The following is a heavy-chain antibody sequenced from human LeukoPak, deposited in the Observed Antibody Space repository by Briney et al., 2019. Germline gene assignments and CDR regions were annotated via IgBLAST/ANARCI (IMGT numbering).Heavy chain of an antibody. D-gene: IGHD3-22*01. CDR3: ARASYSSGYPGSDY. CDR2: INPNSGGT. V-gene: IGHV1-2*02. CDR1: GYTFTGYY. J-gene: IGHJ4*02. Sequence: ASVKVSCKASGYTFTGYYMHWVRQAPGQGLEWMGWINPNSGGTNYAQKFQGRVTMTRDTSISTAYMELSRLRSDDTAVYYCARASYSSGYPGSDYWGQGTLVTVSS.